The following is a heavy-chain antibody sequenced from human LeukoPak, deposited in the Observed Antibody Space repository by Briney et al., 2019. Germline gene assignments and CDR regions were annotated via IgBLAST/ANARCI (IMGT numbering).Heavy chain of an antibody. CDR3: ARHVKDIVVVPADINWFDP. J-gene: IGHJ5*02. Sequence: KTSQTLSLTCTVSGGSISSGGYYWSWIRQHPGKGLEWIGYIYYSGSTYYNPSLKSRVTISVDTSKNQFSLKLSSVTAADTAVYYCARHVKDIVVVPADINWFDPWGQGTLVTVSS. CDR1: GGSISSGGYY. CDR2: IYYSGST. D-gene: IGHD2-2*02. V-gene: IGHV4-31*03.